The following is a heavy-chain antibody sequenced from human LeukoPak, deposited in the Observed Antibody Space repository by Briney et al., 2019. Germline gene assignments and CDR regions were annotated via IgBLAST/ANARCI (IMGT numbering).Heavy chain of an antibody. CDR2: IAYDGSSK. V-gene: IGHV3-30*19. D-gene: IGHD1-14*01. CDR3: AREMGGTGAPAMYWYFDL. J-gene: IGHJ2*01. CDR1: GFTFSHFG. Sequence: GGSLRLSCAASGFTFSHFGMHWVRQAPGKGLEWVAFIAYDGSSKYYADSLKGRITISRDNSKNTLYLQMSSLRSDDTAVYYCAREMGGTGAPAMYWYFDLWGRGTLVTVSS.